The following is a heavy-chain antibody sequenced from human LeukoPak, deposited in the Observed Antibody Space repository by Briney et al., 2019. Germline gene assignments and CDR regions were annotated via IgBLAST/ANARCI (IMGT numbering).Heavy chain of an antibody. CDR1: GLTFSTYE. V-gene: IGHV3-48*03. CDR2: ISSSGSTI. J-gene: IGHJ4*02. CDR3: ARTYYYDTSGYYYYFDY. Sequence: PGGCLRLSCVASGLTFSTYEMNWVRQAPGKGLEWVSYISSSGSTIYYADSVKGRFTISRDNAKNSLYLQMNSLRAEDTAVYYCARTYYYDTSGYYYYFDYWGQGTLVTVSA. D-gene: IGHD3-22*01.